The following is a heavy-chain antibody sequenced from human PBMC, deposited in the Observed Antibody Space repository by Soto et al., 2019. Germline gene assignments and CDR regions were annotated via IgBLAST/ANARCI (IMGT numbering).Heavy chain of an antibody. J-gene: IGHJ6*02. CDR1: GFTFSNAW. CDR3: TTHYYDSIYYWYGMDV. D-gene: IGHD3-22*01. CDR2: IKSKTDGGTT. V-gene: IGHV3-15*07. Sequence: GGSLRLSCAASGFTFSNAWMNWVRQAPGKGLEWVGRIKSKTDGGTTDYAAPVKGRFTISRDDSKNTLYLQMNSLKTEDTAVYYCTTHYYDSIYYWYGMDVWGQGTTVTVSS.